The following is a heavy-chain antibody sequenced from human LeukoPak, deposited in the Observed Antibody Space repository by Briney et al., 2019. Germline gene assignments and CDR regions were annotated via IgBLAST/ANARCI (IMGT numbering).Heavy chain of an antibody. V-gene: IGHV4-39*01. CDR3: ARQLGYCSSTSCYADKVDY. Sequence: SETLSLTCTVSGGSISSSSYYWGWSRQPPGKGREWIGSIYYSGSTYYNPSLKSRVTISVDTSKNQFSLKLSSVTAADTAVYYCARQLGYCSSTSCYADKVDYWGQGTLVTVSS. J-gene: IGHJ4*02. CDR1: GGSISSSSYY. D-gene: IGHD2-2*01. CDR2: IYYSGST.